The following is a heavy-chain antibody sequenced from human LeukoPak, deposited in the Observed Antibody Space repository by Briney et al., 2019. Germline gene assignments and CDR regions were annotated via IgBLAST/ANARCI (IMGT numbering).Heavy chain of an antibody. CDR1: GGTFSSYA. Sequence: ASVKVSCKASGGTFSSYAISWVRQAPGQGLEWMGGIIPIFGTANYAQKFQGRVTITADESTSTDYMELSSLRSEDTAVYYCARERTLTSGYDYWGQGTLVTVSS. J-gene: IGHJ4*02. CDR2: IIPIFGTA. D-gene: IGHD5-12*01. V-gene: IGHV1-69*01. CDR3: ARERTLTSGYDY.